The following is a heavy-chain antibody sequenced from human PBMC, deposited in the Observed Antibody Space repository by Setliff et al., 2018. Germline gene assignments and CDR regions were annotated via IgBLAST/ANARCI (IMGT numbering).Heavy chain of an antibody. V-gene: IGHV1-2*02. Sequence: GASVKVSCKASGFVFTNYAITWVRRAPGQGLEWMGWINGNSGVTKYAQKFQGRVTMTSETSISIVYMDLTRLTSDDTAVYYCAQTKGFVDGYLDPWGQGTLVTVSS. CDR1: GFVFTNYA. CDR2: INGNSGVT. CDR3: AQTKGFVDGYLDP. J-gene: IGHJ5*02. D-gene: IGHD2-21*02.